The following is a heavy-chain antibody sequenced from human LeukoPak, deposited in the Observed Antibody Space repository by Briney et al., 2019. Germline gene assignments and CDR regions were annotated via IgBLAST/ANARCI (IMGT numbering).Heavy chain of an antibody. J-gene: IGHJ4*02. V-gene: IGHV1-18*01. CDR3: ARDGTSTDDY. CDR1: GYTFSNFG. CDR2: ISGNNDNP. D-gene: IGHD2-2*01. Sequence: ASVKVSCKTSGYTFSNFGINWVRQAPGQGLEWMGWISGNNDNPNYGQKFQGRFTVTTDSSTSTAYMELRNLRFDDTAVYYCARDGTSTDDYWGQGTLVTVSS.